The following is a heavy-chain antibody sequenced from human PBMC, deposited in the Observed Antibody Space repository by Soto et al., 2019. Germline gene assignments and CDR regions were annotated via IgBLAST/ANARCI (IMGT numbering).Heavy chain of an antibody. D-gene: IGHD5-12*01. CDR3: ARGGGYSGYDFGTFDY. Sequence: LSLTCTVSGGSISSSSYYWGWIRQPPGKGLEWIGSIFYSGTTYYNPSLKSRVTISVDTSKNQFSLKLSSVTAADTAVYYCARGGGYSGYDFGTFDYWGQGTLFTVSS. CDR2: IFYSGTT. J-gene: IGHJ4*02. V-gene: IGHV4-39*01. CDR1: GGSISSSSYY.